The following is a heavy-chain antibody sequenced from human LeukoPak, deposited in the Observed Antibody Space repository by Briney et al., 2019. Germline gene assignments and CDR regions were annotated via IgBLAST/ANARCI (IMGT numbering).Heavy chain of an antibody. Sequence: GGSLRLSCAASGFTFSSYWMHWVRQAPGKGLVWVSRINSDGSSTSYADSVKGRFTISRDNSKNTLYLQMNSLRAEDTAVYYCAKERIAAAVVGDAFDVWGQGTLVTVSS. D-gene: IGHD6-13*01. CDR3: AKERIAAAVVGDAFDV. CDR1: GFTFSSYW. J-gene: IGHJ3*01. V-gene: IGHV3-74*01. CDR2: INSDGSST.